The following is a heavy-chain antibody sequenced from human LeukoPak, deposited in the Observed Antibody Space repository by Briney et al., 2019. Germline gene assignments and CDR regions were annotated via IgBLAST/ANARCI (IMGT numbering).Heavy chain of an antibody. CDR3: VSFYETY. Sequence: GRSLRLSYAASGNYWMHWVRQAPGKGLVWVSHINSDGSWTSYADSVKGRFTISKDNAKNTVYLQMNSLRAEDTAVYHCVSFYETYWGRGTLVTVSS. CDR1: GNYW. J-gene: IGHJ4*02. V-gene: IGHV3-74*01. D-gene: IGHD2/OR15-2a*01. CDR2: INSDGSWT.